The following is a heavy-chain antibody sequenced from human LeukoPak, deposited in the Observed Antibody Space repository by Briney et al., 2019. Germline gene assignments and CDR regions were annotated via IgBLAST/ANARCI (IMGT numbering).Heavy chain of an antibody. CDR1: GVTFSSYV. V-gene: IGHV3-23*01. Sequence: GGSLRLSCEASGVTFSSYVMSWVRQAPGKGPEWVSGISGSGGGAYYADSVKGRFAISRDNSKNTLYLQMNSLRAEDTAVYYCAKDRSSSSWYTQDDWGQGTLVTVSS. CDR3: AKDRSSSSWYTQDD. CDR2: ISGSGGGA. J-gene: IGHJ4*02. D-gene: IGHD6-13*01.